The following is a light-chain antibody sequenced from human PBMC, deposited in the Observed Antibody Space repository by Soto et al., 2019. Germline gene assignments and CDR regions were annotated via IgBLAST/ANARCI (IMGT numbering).Light chain of an antibody. Sequence: DIVMTQSPDSLAVSLSERATINCKSSQSVLFSSNNKNYLAWYQQRLGQPPRLIFYWASTRESGVPDRFSGSGSGTDFTLTISSLQAEDVAVYYCQQYYSAPLTFGGGTKVDIK. CDR1: QSVLFSSNNKNY. J-gene: IGKJ4*01. CDR2: WAS. V-gene: IGKV4-1*01. CDR3: QQYYSAPLT.